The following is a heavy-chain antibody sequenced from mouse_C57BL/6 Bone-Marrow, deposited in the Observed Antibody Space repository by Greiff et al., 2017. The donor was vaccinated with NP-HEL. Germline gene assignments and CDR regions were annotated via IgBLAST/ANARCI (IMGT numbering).Heavy chain of an antibody. V-gene: IGHV1-9*01. CDR3: ASKWLLRVAWFAY. Sequence: VQLQQSGAELMKPGASVKLSCKATGYTFTGYWIEWVKQRPGHGLEWIGEILPGRGSTNYNEKFTGKATFTADTSANTAYMQLSSLKTEDSAIYYCASKWLLRVAWFAYWGQGTLVTVSA. CDR1: GYTFTGYW. CDR2: ILPGRGST. J-gene: IGHJ3*01. D-gene: IGHD2-3*01.